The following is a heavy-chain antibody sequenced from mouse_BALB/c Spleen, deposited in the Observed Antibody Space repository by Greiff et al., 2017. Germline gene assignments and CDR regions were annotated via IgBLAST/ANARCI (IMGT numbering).Heavy chain of an antibody. D-gene: IGHD2-1*01. Sequence: DVHLVESGPGLVKPSQSLSLTCTVTGYSITSDYAWNWIRQFPGNKLEWMGYISYSGSTSYNPSLKSRISITRDTSKNQFFLQLNSVTTEDTATYYCARSGYGNYDYWGQGTTLTVSS. CDR2: ISYSGST. J-gene: IGHJ2*01. CDR3: ARSGYGNYDY. V-gene: IGHV3-2*02. CDR1: GYSITSDYA.